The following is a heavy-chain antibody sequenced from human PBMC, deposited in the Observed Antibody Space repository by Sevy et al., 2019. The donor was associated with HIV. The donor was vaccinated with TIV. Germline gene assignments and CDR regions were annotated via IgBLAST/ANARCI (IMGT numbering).Heavy chain of an antibody. Sequence: GGSLRLSCAASRFTFKTYWMSWVRQAPGKGLEWVGNIKEDGSAKYYADSLRGRFTISRDNAKNSLYLQMSGLGVEDTAVYYCARDSPGYGGYSYWGQGTLVTVSS. J-gene: IGHJ4*01. CDR1: RFTFKTYW. CDR2: IKEDGSAK. V-gene: IGHV3-7*01. D-gene: IGHD1-26*01. CDR3: ARDSPGYGGYSY.